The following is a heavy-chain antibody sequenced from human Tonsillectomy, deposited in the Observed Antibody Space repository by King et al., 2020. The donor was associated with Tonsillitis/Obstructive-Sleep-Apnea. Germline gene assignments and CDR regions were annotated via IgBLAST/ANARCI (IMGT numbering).Heavy chain of an antibody. Sequence: HVQLVESGGGVVQPGRSLRLSCAASGFTFSSYALHWVRQAPGKGLEWVALISYDGSNKYHADSVKGRFTISRDNSKNTLYLQMSSLRAEDTALYYCARRRGSMIVVDPSFDYWGQGTLVTVSS. CDR1: GFTFSSYA. CDR3: ARRRGSMIVVDPSFDY. CDR2: ISYDGSNK. D-gene: IGHD3-22*01. V-gene: IGHV3-30*04. J-gene: IGHJ4*02.